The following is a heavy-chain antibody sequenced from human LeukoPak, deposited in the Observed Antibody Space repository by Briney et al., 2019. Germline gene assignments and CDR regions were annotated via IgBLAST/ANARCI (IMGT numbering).Heavy chain of an antibody. CDR1: GYTFTSYG. CDR3: ARDPPSRLVRLFDY. V-gene: IGHV1-18*04. D-gene: IGHD3-9*01. Sequence: ASVKVSCKASGYTFTSYGISWVRQAPGQGLEWMGWISAYNGNTNYAQKLQGRDTMTTDTSTSTAYMELRSLRSDDTAVYYCARDPPSRLVRLFDYWGQGTLVTVSS. J-gene: IGHJ4*02. CDR2: ISAYNGNT.